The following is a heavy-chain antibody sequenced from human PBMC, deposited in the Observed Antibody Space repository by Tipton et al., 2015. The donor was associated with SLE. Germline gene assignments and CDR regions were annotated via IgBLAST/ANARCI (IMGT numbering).Heavy chain of an antibody. D-gene: IGHD3-3*01. CDR2: INHSGST. V-gene: IGHV4-34*01. J-gene: IGHJ4*02. Sequence: TLSLTCAVYGGSFSGHYWSWIRQPPGKGLEWIGEINHSGSTNYNPSLKSRVTISVDTSKNQFSLKLSSVTAADTAVYYCANTDFRFDYWGQGTLVTVSS. CDR1: GGSFSGHY. CDR3: ANTDFRFDY.